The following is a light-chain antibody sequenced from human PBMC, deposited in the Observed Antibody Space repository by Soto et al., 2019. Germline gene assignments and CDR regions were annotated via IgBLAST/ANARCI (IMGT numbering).Light chain of an antibody. V-gene: IGKV3-20*01. CDR1: QSVSSSS. Sequence: EIVLTQSPGTLSLSPGARATLSCRASQSVSSSSLAWYQQKPGQAPRLLIYGASSRATGIPDRFSGSGSGTDFTLTISRLEPEDFAVYYCQQYGSSAWTFGQGTKVESK. J-gene: IGKJ1*01. CDR3: QQYGSSAWT. CDR2: GAS.